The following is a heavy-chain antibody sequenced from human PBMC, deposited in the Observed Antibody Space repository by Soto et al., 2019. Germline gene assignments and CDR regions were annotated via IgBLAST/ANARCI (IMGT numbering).Heavy chain of an antibody. V-gene: IGHV6-1*01. J-gene: IGHJ6*02. CDR3: ARGDSSSSGADYYYGMDV. D-gene: IGHD6-6*01. Sequence: SQTLSLTCAISGDSVSSNSAAWNWIRQSPSRGLEWLGRTYYRSKWYNDYAVSVKSRITINPDTSKNQFSLQLNSVTPEDTAVYYCARGDSSSSGADYYYGMDVWGQGTTVTVS. CDR1: GDSVSSNSAA. CDR2: TYYRSKWYN.